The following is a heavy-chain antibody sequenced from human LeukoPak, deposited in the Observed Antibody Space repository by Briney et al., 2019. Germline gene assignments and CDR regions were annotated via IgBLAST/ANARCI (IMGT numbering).Heavy chain of an antibody. CDR3: ARDAEEMATIADY. CDR1: GYTSTGYY. CDR2: ISAYNGNT. J-gene: IGHJ4*02. D-gene: IGHD5-24*01. V-gene: IGHV1-18*04. Sequence: ASVKVSCKTSGYTSTGYYIQWVRQAPGQGLEWMGWISAYNGNTNYAQKLQGRVTMATDTSTSTAYMELRSLRSDDTAVYYCARDAEEMATIADYWGQGTLVTVSS.